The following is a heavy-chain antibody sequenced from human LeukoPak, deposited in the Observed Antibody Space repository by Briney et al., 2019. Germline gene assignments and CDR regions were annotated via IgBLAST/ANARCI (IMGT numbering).Heavy chain of an antibody. CDR1: GFTFDDYA. CDR3: AKDSAPNSSKRIGYYYYYMDV. J-gene: IGHJ6*03. D-gene: IGHD6-13*01. Sequence: PGGSLRLSCAASGFTFDDYAMHWVRQAPGKGLEWVSGITWNSDSIDYADSVKGRFTISRDNSKNTLYLQMNSLRAEDTAVYYCAKDSAPNSSKRIGYYYYYMDVWGKGTTVTISS. V-gene: IGHV3-9*01. CDR2: ITWNSDSI.